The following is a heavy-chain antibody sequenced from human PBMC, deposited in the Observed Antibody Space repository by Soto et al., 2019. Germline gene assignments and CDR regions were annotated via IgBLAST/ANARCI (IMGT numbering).Heavy chain of an antibody. D-gene: IGHD2-15*01. CDR3: ARLGYCSGGSCYSLYYYYGMDV. J-gene: IGHJ6*02. Sequence: SETLSLTCAVYGGSFSGYYWSWIRQPPGQGLEWIGEINHSGSTNYNPSLKSRVTISVDTSKNQFSLKLSSVTAADTAVYYCARLGYCSGGSCYSLYYYYGMDVWGQGTTVTVS. CDR1: GGSFSGYY. V-gene: IGHV4-34*01. CDR2: INHSGST.